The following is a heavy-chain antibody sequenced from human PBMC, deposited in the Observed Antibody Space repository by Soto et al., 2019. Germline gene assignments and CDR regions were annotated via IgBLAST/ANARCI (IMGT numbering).Heavy chain of an antibody. CDR2: IIPIFGTA. V-gene: IGHV1-69*13. CDR3: ATYPSAYSSSF. D-gene: IGHD6-13*01. Sequence: EASVKVSCKASGGVFSSYAISWVRQAPGQGLEWMGGIIPIFGTANYAQKFQGRVTITADESTSTAYMELSSLRSEDTAVYYCATYPSAYSSSFWGQGTLVTVSS. CDR1: GGVFSSYA. J-gene: IGHJ4*02.